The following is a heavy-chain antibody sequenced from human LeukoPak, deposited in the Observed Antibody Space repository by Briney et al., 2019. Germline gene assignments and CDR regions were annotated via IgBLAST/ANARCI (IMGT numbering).Heavy chain of an antibody. V-gene: IGHV3-7*01. CDR1: GFTFSSYA. CDR2: IKQDGSEK. Sequence: SGGSLRLSCAASGFTFSSYAMSWVRQAPGKGLEWVANIKQDGSEKYYVDSVKGRFTISRDNAKNSLYLQMNSLRAEDTAVYYCARDRCPYPFWSQGTLVTVSS. CDR3: ARDRCPYPF. D-gene: IGHD3-16*01. J-gene: IGHJ4*02.